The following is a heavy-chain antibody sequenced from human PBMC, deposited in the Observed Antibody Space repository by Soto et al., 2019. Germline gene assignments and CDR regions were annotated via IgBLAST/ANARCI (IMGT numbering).Heavy chain of an antibody. CDR1: GVSVRSGY. CDR2: INHSGRT. D-gene: IGHD3-22*01. V-gene: IGHV4-59*02. J-gene: IGHJ4*02. CDR3: ARHKLGYYYDY. Sequence: SETLSLTCIVSGVSVRSGYCTWIRQSPGKGLEWIGYINHSGRTHYRPSLQSRVTMSIDTSKNQFSLTLSSVTAADTAVYYCARHKLGYYYDYWGQGTLVTVSS.